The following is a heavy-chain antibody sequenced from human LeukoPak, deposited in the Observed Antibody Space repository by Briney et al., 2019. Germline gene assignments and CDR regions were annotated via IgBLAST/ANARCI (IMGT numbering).Heavy chain of an antibody. CDR2: MNPNSGNT. V-gene: IGHV1-8*01. CDR1: GYTFTSYD. D-gene: IGHD5-24*01. CDR3: ARAPRWFQSSGEIDY. Sequence: ASVKASCKASGYTFTSYDINWVRHATGQGLEWMGWMNPNSGNTGYAQKFQGRVTMTRNTSISTAYMELSSLRSEDTAVYYCARAPRWFQSSGEIDYWGQGTLVTVSS. J-gene: IGHJ4*02.